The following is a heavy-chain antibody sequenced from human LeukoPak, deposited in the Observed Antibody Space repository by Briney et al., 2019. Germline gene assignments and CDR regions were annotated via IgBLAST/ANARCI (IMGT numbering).Heavy chain of an antibody. Sequence: PGGSLRLSCAAPGFTLSSYAMRWVRQAPGKGLEWVSAISDSGNTYHADSVKGRFTISRDSSKNTLFLQMNRLRSEDTAVYYCAASGADSSGYYEADAFDIWGQGKMVTVS. V-gene: IGHV3-23*01. CDR1: GFTLSSYA. D-gene: IGHD3-22*01. CDR3: AASGADSSGYYEADAFDI. CDR2: ISDSGNT. J-gene: IGHJ3*02.